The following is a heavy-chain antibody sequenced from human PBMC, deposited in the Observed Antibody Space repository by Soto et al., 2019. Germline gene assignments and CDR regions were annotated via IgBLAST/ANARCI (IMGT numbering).Heavy chain of an antibody. V-gene: IGHV3-74*01. CDR2: INYDGSNR. J-gene: IGHJ6*02. CDR1: GFTFKNYG. Sequence: PGGSLRLSCEASGFTFKNYGMHWVRQAPGKGLEWVSRINYDGSNRRYADSVKGRFTISRDNAKNTLFLQMNSLRAAATALYFCAMRCNRPNCYGFDVWGQGTTVTVSS. CDR3: AMRCNRPNCYGFDV. D-gene: IGHD6-6*01.